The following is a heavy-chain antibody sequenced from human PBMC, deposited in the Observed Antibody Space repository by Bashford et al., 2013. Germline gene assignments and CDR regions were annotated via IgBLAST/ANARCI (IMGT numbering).Heavy chain of an antibody. CDR3: ARGIVGTYGWFDP. D-gene: IGHD1-26*01. V-gene: IGHV3-74*01. J-gene: IGHJ5*02. Sequence: VRQAPGKGLVWVSRINPEGSSTNYADSVKGRFTISRDNAKNTLYLQMNSLRAEDTALYYCARGIVGTYGWFDPWGQGTLVTVSS. CDR2: INPEGSST.